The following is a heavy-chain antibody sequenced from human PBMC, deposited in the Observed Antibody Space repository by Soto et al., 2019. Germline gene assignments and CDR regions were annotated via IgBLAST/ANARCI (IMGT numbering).Heavy chain of an antibody. CDR3: ARAGAAPHYYYGMDV. CDR2: ISTYNGDT. J-gene: IGHJ6*02. V-gene: IGHV1-18*01. D-gene: IGHD2-15*01. Sequence: QVQLVQSGAEVRKTVASVKVSCKASGYSFTSSGISWLRQAPGQGLEWMGWISTYNGDTNDAPKFQDRVTMTIDRSTSTAYMELRSLRSDAAAVYYCARAGAAPHYYYGMDVWGQGTRVTVSS. CDR1: GYSFTSSG.